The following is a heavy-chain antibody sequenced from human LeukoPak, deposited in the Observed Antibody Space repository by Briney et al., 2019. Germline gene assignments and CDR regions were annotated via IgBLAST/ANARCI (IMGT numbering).Heavy chain of an antibody. J-gene: IGHJ4*02. CDR3: ARERGGYDGDPLGY. CDR1: GGSISTYY. V-gene: IGHV4-59*12. D-gene: IGHD5-12*01. CDR2: IYYSGST. Sequence: SETLSLTCTVSGGSISTYYWSWIRQPPGKRLEWIGYIYYSGSTNYNPSLKSRVTISVDTSKNQFSLKLSSVTAADTAVYYCARERGGYDGDPLGYWGQGTLVTVSS.